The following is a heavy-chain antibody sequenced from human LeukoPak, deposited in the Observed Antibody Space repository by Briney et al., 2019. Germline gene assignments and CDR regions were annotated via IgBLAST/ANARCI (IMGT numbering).Heavy chain of an antibody. V-gene: IGHV3-7*03. CDR1: GFTFSTYW. D-gene: IGHD3-16*01. Sequence: GGSLRLSCAATGFTFSTYWMSWVRQVPGKGLEWVANINQDGSAKYYVDSVKGRFTISRDNAKKSLYLQMNSPRAEDTALYYCAKGGRYVREFIDYWGQGTLVTVSS. CDR3: AKGGRYVREFIDY. J-gene: IGHJ4*02. CDR2: INQDGSAK.